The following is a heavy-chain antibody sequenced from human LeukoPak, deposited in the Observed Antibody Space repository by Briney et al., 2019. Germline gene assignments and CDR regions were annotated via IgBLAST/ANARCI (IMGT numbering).Heavy chain of an antibody. J-gene: IGHJ4*02. Sequence: SETLSLTCTVSGGSISSGVYYWSWIRQPPGKGLEWIGYIYHSGSTYYNPSLKSRVTISVDRSKNQFSLKLSSVTAADTAVYYCARDYPDGGGGRYFDWLPVFWGQGTLVTVSS. CDR3: ARDYPDGGGGRYFDWLPVF. V-gene: IGHV4-30-2*01. CDR1: GGSISSGVYY. D-gene: IGHD3-9*01. CDR2: IYHSGST.